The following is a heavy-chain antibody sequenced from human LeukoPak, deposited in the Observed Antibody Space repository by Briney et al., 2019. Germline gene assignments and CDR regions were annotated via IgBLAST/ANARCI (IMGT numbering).Heavy chain of an antibody. Sequence: GGSLRLSCAASGFTFSSYAMHWVRQAPGKGLEWVANINQDGSEEYYVDSLKGRFTISRDNAQNSVYLQMNSLSAEDTAVYYCARGYDYWGQGTLVTVSS. CDR2: INQDGSEE. V-gene: IGHV3-7*01. CDR3: ARGYDY. CDR1: GFTFSSYA. J-gene: IGHJ4*02.